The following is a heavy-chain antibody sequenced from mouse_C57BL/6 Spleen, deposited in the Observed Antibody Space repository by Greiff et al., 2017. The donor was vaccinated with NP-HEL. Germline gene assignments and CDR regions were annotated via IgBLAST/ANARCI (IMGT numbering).Heavy chain of an antibody. CDR1: GYSITSGYY. CDR3: ARAGYYGSSWEYYFDY. CDR2: ISYDGSN. Sequence: EVQLVESGPGLVKPSQSLSLTCSVTGYSITSGYYWNWIRQFPGNKLEWMGYISYDGSNNYNPSLKNRISITRDTSKNQFFLKLNSVTTEDTATYYCARAGYYGSSWEYYFDYWGQGTTLTVSS. D-gene: IGHD1-1*01. J-gene: IGHJ2*01. V-gene: IGHV3-6*01.